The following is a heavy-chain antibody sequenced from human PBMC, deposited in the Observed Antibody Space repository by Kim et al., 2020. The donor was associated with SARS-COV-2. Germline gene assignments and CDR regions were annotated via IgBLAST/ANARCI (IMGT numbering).Heavy chain of an antibody. D-gene: IGHD6-6*01. J-gene: IGHJ4*02. Sequence: LKSRVTISVDTSKNQFSLKLSSVTAADTAVYYCARVGAARLKLGYYFDYWGQGTLVTVSS. V-gene: IGHV4-59*01. CDR3: ARVGAARLKLGYYFDY.